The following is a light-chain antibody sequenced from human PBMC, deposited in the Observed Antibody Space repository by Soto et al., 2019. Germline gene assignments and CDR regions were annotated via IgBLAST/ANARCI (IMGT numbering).Light chain of an antibody. V-gene: IGKV1-12*01. CDR2: AAS. CDR3: QQPISFPIT. CDR1: QSISVW. J-gene: IGKJ5*01. Sequence: DMQMTQSPSTLSASVGDRVTITCRASQSISVWLAWYQQKAGKAPKLLISAASSLQSGVPSRFSGSGSGTDFTLTIRSLQPEDFATYYCQQPISFPITFGQGTRLEIK.